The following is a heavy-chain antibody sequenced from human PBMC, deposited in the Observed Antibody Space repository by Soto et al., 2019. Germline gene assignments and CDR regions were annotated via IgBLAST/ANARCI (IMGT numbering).Heavy chain of an antibody. V-gene: IGHV3-23*01. CDR3: AKDLGSGGAFDY. J-gene: IGHJ4*02. CDR2: ISGSGGST. D-gene: IGHD6-25*01. Sequence: GGSPRLSCAASGFTFSSYAMSWVRQAPGKGLEWVSAISGSGGSTYYADSVKGRFTISRDNSKNTLYLQMNSLRAEDTAVYYCAKDLGSGGAFDYWGQGTLVTVS. CDR1: GFTFSSYA.